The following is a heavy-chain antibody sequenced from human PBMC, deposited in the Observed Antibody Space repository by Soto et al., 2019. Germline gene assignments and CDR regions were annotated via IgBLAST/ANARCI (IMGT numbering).Heavy chain of an antibody. J-gene: IGHJ6*02. CDR3: ARNAIAPGGLDYYGMDV. D-gene: IGHD6-25*01. CDR1: GYSFTSYW. V-gene: IGHV5-51*01. Sequence: PGESLKISCKGSGYSFTSYWIGWVRQMPGKGLEWMGIIYPGDSDTRYSPSFQGQVTISADKSISTAYLQWSSLKASDTAMYYCARNAIAPGGLDYYGMDVWGQGTTVTVSS. CDR2: IYPGDSDT.